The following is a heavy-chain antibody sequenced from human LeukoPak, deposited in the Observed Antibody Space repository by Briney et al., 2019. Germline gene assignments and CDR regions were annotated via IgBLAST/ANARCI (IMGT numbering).Heavy chain of an antibody. D-gene: IGHD3-3*01. CDR2: ISSSSSYI. CDR1: GFTFSSYS. Sequence: PGGSLRLSCAASGFTFSSYSMNWVRRAPGKGLEWVSSISSSSSYIYYADSVKGRFTISRDNAKNSLYLQMNSLRAEDTAVYYCARRLERGHCDFRSGYYDAFDIWGQGTMVTVSS. J-gene: IGHJ3*02. V-gene: IGHV3-21*01. CDR3: ARRLERGHCDFRSGYYDAFDI.